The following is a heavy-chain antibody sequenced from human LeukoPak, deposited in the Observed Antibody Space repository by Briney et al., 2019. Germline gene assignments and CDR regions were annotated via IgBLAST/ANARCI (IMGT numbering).Heavy chain of an antibody. Sequence: AGGSLRLSCAASGFTFSSYSMNWVRRAPGKGLEWVSYITRNSRTIFYADSVKGRFTISRDNSKNTLYLQMNSLRAEDTAVYYCARDQVDSSGYESQGVYYYYYYMDVWGKGTTVTVSS. CDR2: ITRNSRTI. CDR1: GFTFSSYS. V-gene: IGHV3-48*01. J-gene: IGHJ6*03. D-gene: IGHD3-22*01. CDR3: ARDQVDSSGYESQGVYYYYYYMDV.